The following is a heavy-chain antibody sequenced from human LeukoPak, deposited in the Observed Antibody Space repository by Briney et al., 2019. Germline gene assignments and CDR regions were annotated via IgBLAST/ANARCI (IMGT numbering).Heavy chain of an antibody. CDR3: ARSGYYDILTGYGMDV. CDR2: INPNSGGT. Sequence: ASVKVSCEASGYTFTGYYMHWVRQAPGQGLEWMGWINPNSGGTNYAQKFQGWVTMTRDTSISTAYMELSRLRSDDTAVYYCARSGYYDILTGYGMDVWGQGTTVTVSS. D-gene: IGHD3-9*01. J-gene: IGHJ6*02. V-gene: IGHV1-2*04. CDR1: GYTFTGYY.